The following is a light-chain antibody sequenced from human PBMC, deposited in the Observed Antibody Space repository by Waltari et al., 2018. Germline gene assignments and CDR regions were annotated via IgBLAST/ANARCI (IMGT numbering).Light chain of an antibody. Sequence: QSVLTPPPSVSAAPGHRVTISCSGSSSNLVNKYVSWYQQLPGTAPKLLIYENNKRPSGIPDRCSGSESDTSATLGITGLQTGDEADYYCGAWDSSLNAWVFGGGTKVTVL. CDR1: SSNLVNKY. CDR3: GAWDSSLNAWV. CDR2: ENN. J-gene: IGLJ3*02. V-gene: IGLV1-51*02.